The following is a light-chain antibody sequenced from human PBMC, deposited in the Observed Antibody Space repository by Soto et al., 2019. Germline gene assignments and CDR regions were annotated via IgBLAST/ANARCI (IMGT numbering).Light chain of an antibody. V-gene: IGLV2-14*03. CDR3: SSYTTSNTRQIV. CDR2: DVS. Sequence: QSVLAQPASVSGSPGQSFTISCTGTSSDVGGYNYVSWYQHHPGKAPKLIIYDVSNRPSGVSIRFSGSKSDNTASLTISGLQPEDEADYHCSSYTTSNTRQIVFGTGTKVTV. CDR1: SSDVGGYNY. J-gene: IGLJ1*01.